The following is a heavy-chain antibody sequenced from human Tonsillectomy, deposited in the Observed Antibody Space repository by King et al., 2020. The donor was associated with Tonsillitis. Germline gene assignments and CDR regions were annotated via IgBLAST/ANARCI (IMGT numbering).Heavy chain of an antibody. CDR3: ARTGYSSGWPMDY. CDR1: GGSIXSGSYC. V-gene: IGHV4-61*02. Sequence: HVQLXESGPGXVKPSQTLSLTXTVSGGSIXSGSYCWSXIRQPAGKGLEWIGRVYTSGSTKYNPSLKSRVTISVDTSKNQFSLKLSSVTAADTAVYYCARTGYSSGWPMDYWGQGTLVTVSS. J-gene: IGHJ4*02. CDR2: VYTSGST. D-gene: IGHD6-19*01.